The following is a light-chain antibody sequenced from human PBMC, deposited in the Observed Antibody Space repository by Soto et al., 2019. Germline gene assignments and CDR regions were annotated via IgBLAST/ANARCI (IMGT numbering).Light chain of an antibody. V-gene: IGLV2-14*01. Sequence: QSVLTQPASVSGTPGQSITISCTGSNSDVGIYDFVSWYQHHPGRAPKLIVSEVSHRPSGVSNRFSGSKSGNTASLTISGLQSEDEADYYCISYTSDDVRYVFGTGTKLTDL. CDR2: EVS. CDR1: NSDVGIYDF. CDR3: ISYTSDDVRYV. J-gene: IGLJ1*01.